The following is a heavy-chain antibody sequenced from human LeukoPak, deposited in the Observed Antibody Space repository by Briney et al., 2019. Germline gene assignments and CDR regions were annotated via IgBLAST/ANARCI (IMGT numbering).Heavy chain of an antibody. Sequence: SETLSLTCSVSGGSISSTNYYWGWIRQPPGKGLEWIGSIYYSGSTYYNPSLKSRVTISVDKSKNQFSLKLSSVTAADTAVYYCARDAPLRYFDWLPRVDAFDIWGQGTMVTVSS. CDR2: IYYSGST. CDR3: ARDAPLRYFDWLPRVDAFDI. V-gene: IGHV4-39*07. CDR1: GGSISSTNYY. J-gene: IGHJ3*02. D-gene: IGHD3-9*01.